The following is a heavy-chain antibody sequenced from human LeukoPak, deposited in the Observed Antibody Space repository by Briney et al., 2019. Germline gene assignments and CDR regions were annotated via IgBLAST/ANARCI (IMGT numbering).Heavy chain of an antibody. CDR1: GFTFSSYS. Sequence: PGGSLRLSCAASGFTFSSYSMNWVRQAPGKGLEWVSSISSSSSYIYYADSVKGRFTISRDNAKNSLYLQMNSLRAEDTALYYCAKDINYDILTGPFDYWGQGTLVTVSS. D-gene: IGHD3-9*01. CDR2: ISSSSSYI. CDR3: AKDINYDILTGPFDY. V-gene: IGHV3-21*04. J-gene: IGHJ4*02.